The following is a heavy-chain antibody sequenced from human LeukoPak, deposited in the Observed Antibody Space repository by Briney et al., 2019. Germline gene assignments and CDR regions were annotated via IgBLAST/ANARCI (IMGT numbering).Heavy chain of an antibody. V-gene: IGHV3-49*04. J-gene: IGHJ6*03. CDR2: IRSKAYGGTT. CDR3: TRDVAPHYYSFHMDV. Sequence: GGSLRLSCTASGFTSGDYAMSWVPQAPGKGLEWVGFIRSKAYGGTTEYAASVRGRFTISRDDSNNIAYLQMNSLKTEDTAVYYCTRDVAPHYYSFHMDVWGTGTTVTVSS. CDR1: GFTSGDYA.